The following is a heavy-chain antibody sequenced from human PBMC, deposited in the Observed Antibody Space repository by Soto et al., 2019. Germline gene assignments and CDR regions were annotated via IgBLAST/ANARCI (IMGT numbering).Heavy chain of an antibody. Sequence: SETLSLTCTVSGGSITTGGYYWSWVRQLPGKGLEWIGHRYYSESTYYNPSLKSRVSISLDTSKNQFSLKLSFVTAADTAMYYCARTKCSGGSCYSWSLDYWGQGTPVTVSS. D-gene: IGHD2-15*01. J-gene: IGHJ4*02. CDR1: GGSITTGGYY. CDR2: RYYSEST. CDR3: ARTKCSGGSCYSWSLDY. V-gene: IGHV4-31*03.